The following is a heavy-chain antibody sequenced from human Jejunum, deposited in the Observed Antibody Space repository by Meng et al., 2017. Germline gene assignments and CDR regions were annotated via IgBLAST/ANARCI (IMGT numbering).Heavy chain of an antibody. CDR2: YSDSASN. CDR1: GGSISGCF. J-gene: IGHJ5*02. D-gene: IGHD3-16*01. V-gene: IGHV4-34*02. CDR3: VRDNDYVWGIIP. Sequence: QRWGEALLKPSETLSLPGAVVGGSISGCFWSWLRQPPGMEWVWNGEYSDSASNNYYLSLKGRVTISIDTSKNQFSLNMSSVTAADTDVYYCVRDNDYVWGIIPWGQGTLVTVSS.